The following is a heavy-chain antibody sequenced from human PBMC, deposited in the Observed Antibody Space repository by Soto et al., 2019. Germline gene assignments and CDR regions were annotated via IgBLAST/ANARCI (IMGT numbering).Heavy chain of an antibody. Sequence: QVQLQESGPGLVKPSGTLSLTCAVSSGSIDTTNWWSWVRQPPGKGLEWIGEIFHSGTTYYNLSLASRVTISVATSKNQFSLNLRSVTAADTAVYYCARRTWGMNVWGQGTTVSVSS. CDR3: ARRTWGMNV. D-gene: IGHD2-8*01. CDR1: SGSIDTTNW. V-gene: IGHV4-4*02. J-gene: IGHJ6*02. CDR2: IFHSGTT.